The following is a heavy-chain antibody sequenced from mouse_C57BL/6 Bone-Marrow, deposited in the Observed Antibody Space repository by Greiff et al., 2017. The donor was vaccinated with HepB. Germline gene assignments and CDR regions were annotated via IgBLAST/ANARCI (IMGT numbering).Heavy chain of an antibody. CDR1: GYTFTSYW. J-gene: IGHJ2*01. Sequence: VQLQQPGAELVKPGASVKLSCKASGYTFTSYWMHWVKQRPGQGLEWIGMIHPNSGSTNYNEKFKSKATLTVDKSSSTAYMQLSSLTSEDSAVYYCARPSYLFFDYWGQGTTLTVSS. CDR3: ARPSYLFFDY. CDR2: IHPNSGST. V-gene: IGHV1-64*01. D-gene: IGHD5-5*01.